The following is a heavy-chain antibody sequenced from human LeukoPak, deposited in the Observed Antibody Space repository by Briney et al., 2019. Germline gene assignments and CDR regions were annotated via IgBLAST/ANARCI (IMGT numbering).Heavy chain of an antibody. J-gene: IGHJ3*02. CDR1: GFTLSSYS. V-gene: IGHV3-21*01. CDR2: ISSSSNYI. CDR3: ARDPGIYAFDI. D-gene: IGHD1-14*01. Sequence: PGGSLRLSCAASGFTLSSYSMNWVRQAPRKGLEWVSSISSSSNYIYYADSVKGRFTITRDNAKNSLYLQMNSLIDEDTAVYYCARDPGIYAFDIWGQGTMVTVSS.